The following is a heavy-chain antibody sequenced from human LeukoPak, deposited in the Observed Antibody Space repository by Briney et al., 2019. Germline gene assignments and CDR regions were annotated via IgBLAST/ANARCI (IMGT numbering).Heavy chain of an antibody. CDR3: ARDPSSGWYGAFDY. Sequence: GASVKVSCKASGYTFTSYGISWVRQAPGQGLEWMGGIIPIFGTANYAQKFQGRVTITADESTSTAYMELSSLRSEDTAVYYCARDPSSGWYGAFDYWGQGSLVTVSS. CDR2: IIPIFGTA. CDR1: GYTFTSYG. J-gene: IGHJ4*02. D-gene: IGHD6-19*01. V-gene: IGHV1-69*13.